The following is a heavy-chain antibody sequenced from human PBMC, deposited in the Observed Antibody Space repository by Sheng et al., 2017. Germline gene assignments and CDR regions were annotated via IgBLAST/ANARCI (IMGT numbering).Heavy chain of an antibody. V-gene: IGHV3-30*01. J-gene: IGHJ4*02. CDR3: ARVIAPG. Sequence: QVQLVESGGGVVQPGRSLRLSCAASGFTFSSYAIHWVRQAPGKGLEWVAVISYDGSNKYYADSVKGRFTISRDNSKNTLYLQMNILRAEDTAVYYCARVIAPGWGQGTLVTV. D-gene: IGHD6-25*01. CDR2: ISYDGSNK. CDR1: GFTFSSYA.